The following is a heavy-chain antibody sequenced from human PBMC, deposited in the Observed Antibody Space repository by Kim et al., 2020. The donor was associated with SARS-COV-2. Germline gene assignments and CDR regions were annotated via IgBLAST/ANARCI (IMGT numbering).Heavy chain of an antibody. CDR3: ARHIYYDGSGYYYNSGWGFNV. J-gene: IGHJ3*01. CDR2: IYYSGST. CDR1: GGSISSSNYY. Sequence: SETLSLTCTVSGGSISSSNYYWGWIRQPPGKGLEWIGSIYYSGSTYYNPSLKSRVTISVDTSKNQFSMKLSSVSAAYTAVFYCARHIYYDGSGYYYNSGWGFNVCGQVTMVTVSS. V-gene: IGHV4-39*01. D-gene: IGHD3-22*01.